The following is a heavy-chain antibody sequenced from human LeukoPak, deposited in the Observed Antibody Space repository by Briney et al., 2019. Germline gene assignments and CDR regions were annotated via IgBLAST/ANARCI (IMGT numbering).Heavy chain of an antibody. Sequence: SETLSLTCTGSGGSISSGSYYWSWIRQPAGKGLEWIGRIYTSGSTNYNPSLKSRVTISVDTSKNQFSLKLSSVTAADTAVYYCARGRGYSYGYLSWFDPWGQGTLVTVSS. CDR1: GGSISSGSYY. D-gene: IGHD5-18*01. J-gene: IGHJ5*02. CDR3: ARGRGYSYGYLSWFDP. CDR2: IYTSGST. V-gene: IGHV4-61*02.